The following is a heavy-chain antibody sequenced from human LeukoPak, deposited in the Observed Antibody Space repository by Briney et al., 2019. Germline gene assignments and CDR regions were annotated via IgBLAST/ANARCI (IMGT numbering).Heavy chain of an antibody. CDR1: GFTFSSYA. CDR2: ISYDGSNK. Sequence: GGSLRLSCAASGFTFSSYAMHWVRQAPGKGLEWAAVISYDGSNKYYADSVKGRFTISRDNSKNTLYLQMNSLRAEDTAVYYCARDRSYSNFDYWGQGTLVTVSS. CDR3: ARDRSYSNFDY. J-gene: IGHJ4*02. V-gene: IGHV3-30-3*01. D-gene: IGHD4-11*01.